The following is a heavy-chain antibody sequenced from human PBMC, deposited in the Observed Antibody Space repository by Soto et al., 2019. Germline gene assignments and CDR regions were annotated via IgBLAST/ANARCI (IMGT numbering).Heavy chain of an antibody. D-gene: IGHD5-12*01. CDR3: ARDPTIVDTIDPDWFDP. CDR2: ISSSSSYI. CDR1: GFTFSSYS. J-gene: IGHJ5*02. Sequence: XESLRLNCASSGFTFSSYSMNWVRQAPGKGLEWVSSISSSSSYIYYADSVKGRFTISRDNAKNSLYLQMNSLRAEDTAVYYCARDPTIVDTIDPDWFDPWGQGTLVTVSS. V-gene: IGHV3-21*01.